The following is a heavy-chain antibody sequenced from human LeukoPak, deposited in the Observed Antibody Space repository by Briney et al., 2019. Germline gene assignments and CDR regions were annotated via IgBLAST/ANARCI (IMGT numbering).Heavy chain of an antibody. CDR3: AKSRNPTVTRLGYYYGMDV. J-gene: IGHJ6*04. Sequence: PGGSLRLSCVASGFTFSSYAMSWVRQAPGKGLEWVSAISGSGGSTYYADSVKGRFTISRDNSKNTLYLQMNSLRAEDTAVYYCAKSRNPTVTRLGYYYGMDVWGKGTTVTVSS. D-gene: IGHD4-17*01. V-gene: IGHV3-23*01. CDR2: ISGSGGST. CDR1: GFTFSSYA.